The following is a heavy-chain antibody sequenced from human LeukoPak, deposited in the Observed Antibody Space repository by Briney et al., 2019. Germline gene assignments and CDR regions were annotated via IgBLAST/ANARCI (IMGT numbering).Heavy chain of an antibody. D-gene: IGHD6-19*01. CDR2: FDPEDGET. Sequence: ASVKVSCKVSGYTLTELSMHWVRHAPGKGLEWMGGFDPEDGETIYAQKFQGRVTLTEDTSTDTAYMELSSLRSEDTAVYYCATHSGWYPYYFDYWGQGTLVTVPS. J-gene: IGHJ4*02. CDR3: ATHSGWYPYYFDY. V-gene: IGHV1-24*01. CDR1: GYTLTELS.